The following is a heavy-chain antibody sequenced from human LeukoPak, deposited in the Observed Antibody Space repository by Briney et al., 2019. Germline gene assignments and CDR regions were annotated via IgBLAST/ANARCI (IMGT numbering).Heavy chain of an antibody. J-gene: IGHJ4*02. D-gene: IGHD4-17*01. V-gene: IGHV3-30*19. Sequence: GRSLRLSCAASGFTFSSHGIHWVRQAPGKGLEWVAVISYDGSNKYYADSVKGRFTTSRDNSKNTLYLQMNSLRADDTAVYYCARSSLGTVTRLGDYWGQGTLVTVSS. CDR1: GFTFSSHG. CDR2: ISYDGSNK. CDR3: ARSSLGTVTRLGDY.